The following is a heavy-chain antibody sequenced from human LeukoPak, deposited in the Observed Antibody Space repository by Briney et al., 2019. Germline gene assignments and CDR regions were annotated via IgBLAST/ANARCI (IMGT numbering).Heavy chain of an antibody. CDR3: ARGPITIFGVVISN. V-gene: IGHV1-8*01. D-gene: IGHD3-3*01. CDR2: MNPNSGNT. J-gene: IGHJ4*02. CDR1: GYTFTSYD. Sequence: GASVKVSCKTSGYTFTSYDINWVRQATGQGLEWMGWMNPNSGNTGYAQKFQGRVTMTRNTSISTAYMELSSLRSEDTAVYYCARGPITIFGVVISNWGQGTLVTVSS.